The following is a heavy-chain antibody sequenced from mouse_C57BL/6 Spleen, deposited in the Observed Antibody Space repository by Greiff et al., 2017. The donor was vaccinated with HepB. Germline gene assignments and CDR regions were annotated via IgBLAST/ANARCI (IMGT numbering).Heavy chain of an antibody. V-gene: IGHV5-4*03. Sequence: DVMLVESGGGLVKPGGSLKLSCAASGFTFSSYAMSWVRQTPEKRLEWVATISDGGSHTYYPDNVKGRFTISRDNAKNNLYLQMSHLKSEDTAMYYCARGGLGYWGQGTTLTVSS. D-gene: IGHD4-1*01. CDR3: ARGGLGY. J-gene: IGHJ2*01. CDR1: GFTFSSYA. CDR2: ISDGGSHT.